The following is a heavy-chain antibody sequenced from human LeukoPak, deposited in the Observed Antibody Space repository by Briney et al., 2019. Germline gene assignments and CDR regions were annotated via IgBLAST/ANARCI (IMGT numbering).Heavy chain of an antibody. CDR2: ISSSGGTI. D-gene: IGHD3-10*01. CDR3: ALYYGSGSYGGH. Sequence: GGSLRLSCAASGFTFNIYSMNWVRQAPGKGLEWVSYISSSGGTIYYADSVKGRFTASRDNAENSLYLQMNSLRAEDTAVYYCALYYGSGSYGGHWGQGTLVIVSS. V-gene: IGHV3-48*01. CDR1: GFTFNIYS. J-gene: IGHJ4*02.